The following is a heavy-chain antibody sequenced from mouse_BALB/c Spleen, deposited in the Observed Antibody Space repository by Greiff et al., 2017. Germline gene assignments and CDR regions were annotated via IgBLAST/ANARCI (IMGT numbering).Heavy chain of an antibody. CDR2: ISNGGGST. V-gene: IGHV5-12-2*01. J-gene: IGHJ1*01. CDR1: GFTFSSYT. CDR3: ARHSYYGRGYFDV. D-gene: IGHD1-1*01. Sequence: EVKLMESGGGLVQPGGSLKLSCAASGFTFSSYTMSWVRQTPEKRLEWVAYISNGGGSTYYPDTVKGRFTISRDNAKNTLYLQMSSLTSEDTAMYYCARHSYYGRGYFDVWGAGTTVTVSS.